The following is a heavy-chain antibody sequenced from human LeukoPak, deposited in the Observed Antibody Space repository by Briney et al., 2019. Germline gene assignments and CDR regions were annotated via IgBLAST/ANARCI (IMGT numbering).Heavy chain of an antibody. CDR1: GGTFSSYA. CDR2: IIPIFGTA. V-gene: IGHV1-69*05. D-gene: IGHD6-6*01. CDR3: ARDLTSIAANWFDP. Sequence: ASVKVSCKASGGTFSSYAIGWVRQAPGQGLEWMGGIIPIFGTANYAQKFQGRVTITTDESTSTAYMELSSLRSEDTAVYYCARDLTSIAANWFDPWGQGTLVTVSS. J-gene: IGHJ5*02.